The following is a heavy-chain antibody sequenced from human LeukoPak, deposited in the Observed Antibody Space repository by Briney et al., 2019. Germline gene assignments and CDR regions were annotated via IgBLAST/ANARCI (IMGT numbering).Heavy chain of an antibody. CDR1: GFSFSGYY. CDR2: INHSGRT. D-gene: IGHD3-9*01. Sequence: SETLSLTCAVYGFSFSGYYWSWLRQPPGKGLEWIGEINHSGRTNYNPSLKSRVTISENTSKNQFSLKLSSVTAADTAVYYCARGGGLRYFDWLLYGFAPWGQGTLVTVSS. CDR3: ARGGGLRYFDWLLYGFAP. J-gene: IGHJ5*02. V-gene: IGHV4-34*01.